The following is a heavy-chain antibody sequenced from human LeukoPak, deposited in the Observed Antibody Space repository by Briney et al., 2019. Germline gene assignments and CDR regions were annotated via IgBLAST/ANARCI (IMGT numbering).Heavy chain of an antibody. CDR3: AKGELSRQWLVSDYYFDY. Sequence: PGGSLRLSCAASGFTFSSYAMSWVRQAPGKGLEWVSAISGSGGSTYYADSVKGRFTISRDNSKNTLYLQMNSLRAEDTAVYYCAKGELSRQWLVSDYYFDYWGQGTLVTVSS. V-gene: IGHV3-23*01. J-gene: IGHJ4*02. D-gene: IGHD6-19*01. CDR2: ISGSGGST. CDR1: GFTFSSYA.